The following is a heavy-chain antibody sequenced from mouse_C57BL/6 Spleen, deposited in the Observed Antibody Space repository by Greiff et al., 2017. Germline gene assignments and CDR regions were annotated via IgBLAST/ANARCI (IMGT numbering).Heavy chain of an antibody. V-gene: IGHV5-12*01. J-gene: IGHJ3*01. CDR3: ARSLTAS. CDR1: GFTFSDYY. CDR2: ISNGGGST. Sequence: DVKLVESGGGLVQPGGSLKLSCAASGFTFSDYYMYWVRQTPEKRLEWVAYISNGGGSTYYPDTVKGRFTISRDNAKNTLYLQMSRLKSEDTAMYYCARSLTASWGQGTLVTVSA.